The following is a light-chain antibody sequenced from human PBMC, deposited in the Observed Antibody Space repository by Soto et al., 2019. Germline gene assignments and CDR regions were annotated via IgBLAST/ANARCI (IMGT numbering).Light chain of an antibody. CDR2: GAS. V-gene: IGKV3-20*01. J-gene: IGKJ5*01. CDR3: QQYGSSPIT. CDR1: QSVSSNY. Sequence: LKMATGTLSLSPGGRATASCRDSQSVSSNYLAWFQQKPGQAPRLLIYGASSRATGIPGRFSGSGSGTDFSLTISRLEPEDFAVYFCQQYGSSPITFGQGTRLEIK.